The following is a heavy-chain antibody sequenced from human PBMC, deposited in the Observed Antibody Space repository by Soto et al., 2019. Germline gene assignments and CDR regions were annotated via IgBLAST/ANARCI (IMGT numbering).Heavy chain of an antibody. CDR2: MNPGSGDT. D-gene: IGHD5-18*01. V-gene: IGHV1-8*01. Sequence: GASVKVSCKASGYTFTNNDVSWVRQATGQGLEWMGWMNPGSGDTGYAQKFQGRVTMTRDISIATAYMELTSLTSEDTAIYYCARMESFGSLNWFDPWGKGTLVTVSS. CDR1: GYTFTNND. J-gene: IGHJ5*02. CDR3: ARMESFGSLNWFDP.